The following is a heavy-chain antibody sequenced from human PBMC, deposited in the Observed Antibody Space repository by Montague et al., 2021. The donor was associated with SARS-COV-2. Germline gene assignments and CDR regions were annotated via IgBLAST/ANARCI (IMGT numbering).Heavy chain of an antibody. Sequence: SLRLSCAASGFTFRNYWMEWVRHGPGKGLVWVSNVNPDGTRTNYADSAKGRVTISRDNAKNTLYLQIDSLTADDTAVYYCARGAFSNGLDKWGQGTLVTVSS. CDR3: ARGAFSNGLDK. J-gene: IGHJ4*02. CDR1: GFTFRNYW. V-gene: IGHV3-74*01. CDR2: VNPDGTRT. D-gene: IGHD6-19*01.